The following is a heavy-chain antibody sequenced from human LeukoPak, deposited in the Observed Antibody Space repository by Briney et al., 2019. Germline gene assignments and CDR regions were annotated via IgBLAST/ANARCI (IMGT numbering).Heavy chain of an antibody. D-gene: IGHD2/OR15-2a*01. CDR3: ARNAGKYYRYFQH. J-gene: IGHJ1*01. V-gene: IGHV4-59*01. CDR2: VYYSGST. CDR1: GDSMNEYY. Sequence: SETLSLTCTVSGDSMNEYYWSWVRQPPGQGLEWIGYVYYSGSTTYNPSLKSRVNITIDTSKNQFSLTLTSVTAADTAMYYCARNAGKYYRYFQHWGQGTVVPVSS.